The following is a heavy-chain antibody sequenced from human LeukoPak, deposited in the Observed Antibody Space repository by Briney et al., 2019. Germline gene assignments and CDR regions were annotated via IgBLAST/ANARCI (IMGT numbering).Heavy chain of an antibody. CDR3: AKYLSATNFFDY. Sequence: PGGSLRLSCAASGFTFSSNWTSWVRQAPWKGLERVANIKQDGSEKYYVDSVKGRFAISRDNSKNTLNLQMNSPRAEDTAIYYCAKYLSATNFFDYWGQGTLVTVSS. V-gene: IGHV3-7*03. D-gene: IGHD6-25*01. J-gene: IGHJ4*02. CDR2: IKQDGSEK. CDR1: GFTFSSNW.